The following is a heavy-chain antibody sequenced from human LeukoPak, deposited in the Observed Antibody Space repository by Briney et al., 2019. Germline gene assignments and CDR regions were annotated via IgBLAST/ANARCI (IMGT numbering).Heavy chain of an antibody. Sequence: ASVKVSCRASGGTFSSYAISWVRQAPGQGLEWMGGIIPIFGTANYAQKFQGRVTMTRDTSTSTVYMELSSLRSEDTAVYYCARDSATGTYWWFDPWGQGTLVTVSS. J-gene: IGHJ5*02. CDR3: ARDSATGTYWWFDP. V-gene: IGHV1-69*05. CDR1: GGTFSSYA. CDR2: IIPIFGTA. D-gene: IGHD1-1*01.